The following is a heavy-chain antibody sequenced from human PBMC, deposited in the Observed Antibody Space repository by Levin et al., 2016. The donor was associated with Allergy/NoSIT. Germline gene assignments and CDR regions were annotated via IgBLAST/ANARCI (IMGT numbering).Heavy chain of an antibody. CDR3: AKIRAPHSGWPFDY. J-gene: IGHJ4*02. V-gene: IGHV3-23*01. D-gene: IGHD6-19*01. CDR1: GFTFNNYG. Sequence: GESLKISCAASGFTFNNYGMSWVRQAPGKGLEWVSTINGIGANTYYADSVKGRFTISRDNSKNTLYLQMNSLRAEDTALYYCAKIRAPHSGWPFDYWGQGTLVTVSS. CDR2: INGIGANT.